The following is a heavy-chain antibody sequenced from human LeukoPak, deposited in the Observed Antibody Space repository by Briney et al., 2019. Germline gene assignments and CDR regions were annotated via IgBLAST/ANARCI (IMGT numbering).Heavy chain of an antibody. CDR2: ISGSGGST. V-gene: IGHV3-23*01. CDR3: AKDEGYYYDSSGLSHDY. J-gene: IGHJ4*02. D-gene: IGHD3-22*01. Sequence: HPGGSLRLSCAASGFTFSTYAMSWVRQAPGKGLEWVSAISGSGGSTYYADSVKGRFTISRDSSKNTLYLQMNSLRAEDTAVYYCAKDEGYYYDSSGLSHDYWGQGTLVTVSS. CDR1: GFTFSTYA.